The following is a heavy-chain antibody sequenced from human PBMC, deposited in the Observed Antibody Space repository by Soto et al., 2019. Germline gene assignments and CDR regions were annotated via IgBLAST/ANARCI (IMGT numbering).Heavy chain of an antibody. Sequence: QLQLQESASGLVKPSQTLSLTCGVSGDSISSGGYSWNWIRQPPGKGLEWIGYIYHSGFTLYNPSLTSRVTMSVDKSKNQFSLKLSSVTAADTAVYYCARARRDGGIFDYWGQGILVTVSS. CDR3: ARARRDGGIFDY. V-gene: IGHV4-30-2*01. J-gene: IGHJ4*02. CDR1: GDSISSGGYS. CDR2: IYHSGFT.